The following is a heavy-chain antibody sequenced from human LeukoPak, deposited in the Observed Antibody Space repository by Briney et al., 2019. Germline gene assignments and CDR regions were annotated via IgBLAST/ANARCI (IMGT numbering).Heavy chain of an antibody. V-gene: IGHV1-46*01. D-gene: IGHD5-12*01. CDR2: INPSGGST. J-gene: IGHJ4*02. Sequence: ASVKVSCKASGYTFTSYYMHWARQAPGQGLEWMGIINPSGGSTSYAQKFQGRVTMTRDMSTSTVYMELSSLRSEDTAVYYYARDGGYDLEIDYWGQGTLVTVSS. CDR1: GYTFTSYY. CDR3: ARDGGYDLEIDY.